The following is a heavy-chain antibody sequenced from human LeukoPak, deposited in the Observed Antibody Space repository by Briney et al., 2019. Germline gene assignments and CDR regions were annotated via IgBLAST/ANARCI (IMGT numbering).Heavy chain of an antibody. CDR3: TTVGYDILTGYYKDFDY. V-gene: IGHV3-15*01. Sequence: GGSLRLSCAASGFTFSNAWMTWVRQAPGKGLEWVGRIKSKTDGGTIDYAAPVKGRFTISRDDSKNTLYLQMDSLKTEDTAVYYCTTVGYDILTGYYKDFDYWGQGTLDTVSS. CDR1: GFTFSNAW. D-gene: IGHD3-9*01. J-gene: IGHJ4*02. CDR2: IKSKTDGGTI.